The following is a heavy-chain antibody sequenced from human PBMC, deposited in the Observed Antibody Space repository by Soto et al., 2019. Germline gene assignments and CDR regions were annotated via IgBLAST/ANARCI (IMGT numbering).Heavy chain of an antibody. J-gene: IGHJ4*02. CDR3: AKAAGLGVAKVTSFHY. D-gene: IGHD4-4*01. V-gene: IGHV3-30*18. CDR1: GFIFSNYG. Sequence: QVQLVESGGGVVQPGRSLRLSCADSGFIFSNYGMHWVRQAPGKGLEGVAIIANDGSNKNYADSVKGRFTISRDNSKNTLDLKMNSLITEDTGIYYCAKAAGLGVAKVTSFHYWGQGTLVTVSS. CDR2: IANDGSNK.